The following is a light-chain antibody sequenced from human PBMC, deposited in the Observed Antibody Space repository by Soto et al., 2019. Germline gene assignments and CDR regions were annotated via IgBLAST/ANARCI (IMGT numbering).Light chain of an antibody. CDR2: DTS. J-gene: IGKJ3*01. Sequence: EIVMTQSPGTLSLSPGERGTLSCRASQSVSGNQLSCHQQKPGQAPRLLIFDTSQRATGIPDRFSGSGSGTDFTLTISRLEAEDCAVYYCQQYATLPFTFGGGTKVDIK. V-gene: IGKV3-20*01. CDR1: QSVSGNQ. CDR3: QQYATLPFT.